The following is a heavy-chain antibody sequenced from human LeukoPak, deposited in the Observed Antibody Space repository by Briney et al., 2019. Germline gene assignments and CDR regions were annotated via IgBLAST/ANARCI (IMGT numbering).Heavy chain of an antibody. CDR2: MYYTGST. D-gene: IGHD1-7*01. CDR3: ARGRTGTTSFSPYYYYYYMDV. CDR1: GGSISSSSYY. V-gene: IGHV4-39*07. J-gene: IGHJ6*03. Sequence: SETLSLTCTVSGGSISSSSYYWGWIRQPPGKGLEWIGYMYYTGSTYYNPSLKSRLTISLDTSKNQFSLKLSSVTAADTAVYYCARGRTGTTSFSPYYYYYYMDVWGKGTTVTVSS.